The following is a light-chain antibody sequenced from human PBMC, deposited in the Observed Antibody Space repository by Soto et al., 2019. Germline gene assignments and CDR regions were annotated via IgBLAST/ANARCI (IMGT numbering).Light chain of an antibody. CDR3: QQYDNLPLT. Sequence: DIQMTQSPSSLSASVGDRVTITCQASQDIRNYLNLYQQKPGKAPKLLIYDVSNLKIGVPSRFSGSGSGADFTFSISSLQPEDIATYYCQQYDNLPLTFGQGTKLVIK. CDR1: QDIRNY. CDR2: DVS. J-gene: IGKJ2*01. V-gene: IGKV1-33*01.